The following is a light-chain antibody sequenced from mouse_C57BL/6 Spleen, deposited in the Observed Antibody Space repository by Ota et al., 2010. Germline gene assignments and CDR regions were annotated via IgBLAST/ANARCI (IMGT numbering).Light chain of an antibody. CDR2: WAS. CDR1: QDVGSA. V-gene: IGKV6-23*01. J-gene: IGKJ5*01. Sequence: DIVMTQSHKFMSTSVGARVSITCKASQDVGSAVAWYQQKPGQSPKLLIYWASTRHTGVPDRFTGSGSGTDFTLTISNVQSEDLADFFCQQYSDYPLTFGAGTKLELK. CDR3: QQYSDYPLT.